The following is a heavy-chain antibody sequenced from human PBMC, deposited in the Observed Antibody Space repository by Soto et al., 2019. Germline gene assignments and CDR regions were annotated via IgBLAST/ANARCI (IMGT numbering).Heavy chain of an antibody. Sequence: QVQLVESGGGVVQPGRSLRLSCAASGFTFSSYAMHWVRQAPGKGLEWVAVISYDGSNKYYADSVKGRFTISRDNSKNTLYLPMNSLRAEDTAVYYCARGLARFDIWGQGTMVTVSS. CDR3: ARGLARFDI. CDR1: GFTFSSYA. CDR2: ISYDGSNK. V-gene: IGHV3-30-3*01. J-gene: IGHJ3*02. D-gene: IGHD3-3*02.